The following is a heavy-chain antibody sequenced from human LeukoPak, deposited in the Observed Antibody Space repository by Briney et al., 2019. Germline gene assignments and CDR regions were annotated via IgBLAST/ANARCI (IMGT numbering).Heavy chain of an antibody. CDR2: INHSGST. Sequence: SQTLSLACTVSGGSISSGASDWGWFRQHPKRGLEWVGYINHSGSTYYNPSLGSRVTMSVDTSKNQFSLKLSSVTAADSAVYYCARAARQGFTMIVVPFFYFDLWGRGTLVTVSS. CDR3: ARAARQGFTMIVVPFFYFDL. CDR1: GGSISSGASD. J-gene: IGHJ2*01. D-gene: IGHD3-22*01. V-gene: IGHV4-31*03.